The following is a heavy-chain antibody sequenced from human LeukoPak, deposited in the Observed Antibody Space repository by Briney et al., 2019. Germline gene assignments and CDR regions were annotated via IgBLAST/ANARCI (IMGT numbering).Heavy chain of an antibody. CDR3: ARDHDSVPDH. J-gene: IGHJ4*02. V-gene: IGHV3-74*01. CDR2: VNTDGSFK. D-gene: IGHD3-16*01. Sequence: PGGSLRLSCAASGFILDNNWMHWVRQVPGKGLAWISFVNTDGSFKAYADSVKGRFTIYRDNAKNTLYLQMNGLRDEDTAVYYCARDHDSVPDHLGQGTLVTVSS. CDR1: GFILDNNW.